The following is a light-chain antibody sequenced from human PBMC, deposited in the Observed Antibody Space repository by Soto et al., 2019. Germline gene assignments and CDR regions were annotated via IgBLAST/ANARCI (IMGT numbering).Light chain of an antibody. Sequence: EVVLTQSPGTLSLSPGERATLSCGASQSVTGNYLAWYQQEPGQAPRLLIFGASTRATGIPDRFSGSGSGADFTLTISRLEPEDFAVYYCQHYYTSYTTFGQGTKVDIK. CDR3: QHYYTSYTT. J-gene: IGKJ1*01. CDR2: GAS. V-gene: IGKV3-20*01. CDR1: QSVTGNY.